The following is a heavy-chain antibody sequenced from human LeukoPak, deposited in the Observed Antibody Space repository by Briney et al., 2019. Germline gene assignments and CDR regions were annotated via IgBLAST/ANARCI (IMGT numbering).Heavy chain of an antibody. Sequence: SETLSLTCTVSGYSISNGYYWDWIRQPPGRGLEWIGNIYRSGSISYNPSLKSRVTISVDTSKNQFSLKVNSVTAADTAVYYCARRHSSGWFYYWGQGTLVTVSS. CDR2: IYRSGSI. J-gene: IGHJ4*02. V-gene: IGHV4-38-2*02. D-gene: IGHD6-19*01. CDR1: GYSISNGYY. CDR3: ARRHSSGWFYY.